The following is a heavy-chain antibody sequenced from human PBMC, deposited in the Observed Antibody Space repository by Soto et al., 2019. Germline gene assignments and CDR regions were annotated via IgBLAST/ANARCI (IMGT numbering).Heavy chain of an antibody. CDR2: ISGSGGST. Sequence: GGSVRLSCAASGFTFSSYAMSWVRQAPGKGLEWVSAISGSGGSTYYADSVKGRFTISRDNSKNTLYLQMNSLRAEDTAVYYCASLPGIAVAGHLDYRGPVTLVTVSS. CDR3: ASLPGIAVAGHLDY. V-gene: IGHV3-23*01. CDR1: GFTFSSYA. J-gene: IGHJ4*02. D-gene: IGHD6-19*01.